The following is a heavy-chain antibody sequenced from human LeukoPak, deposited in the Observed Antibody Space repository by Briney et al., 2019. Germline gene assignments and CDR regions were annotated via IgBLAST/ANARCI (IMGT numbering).Heavy chain of an antibody. CDR1: GFTFSDYS. CDR2: ISSSGSTI. Sequence: GGSLRLSCAASGFTFSDYSMNWVRQAPGKGLEWVSHISSSGSTIYYADSVKGRFTISRDNAKNSLYLQMNSLRAEDTALYYCARDLGGYNFGNLGYWGQGTLVTVSS. CDR3: ARDLGGYNFGNLGY. J-gene: IGHJ4*02. V-gene: IGHV3-48*04. D-gene: IGHD5-24*01.